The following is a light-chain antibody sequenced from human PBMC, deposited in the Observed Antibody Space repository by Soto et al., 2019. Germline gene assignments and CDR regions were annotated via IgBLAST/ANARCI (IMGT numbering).Light chain of an antibody. CDR1: SSDVGRYIY. V-gene: IGLV2-8*01. CDR2: EVS. J-gene: IGLJ1*01. Sequence: QSALAQRPSASGSPGQSVTISCTGTSSDVGRYIYVSWYQQHPGKAPKIIMYEVSKRPSGVPDRFSGSKSGNTASLTVSGLQAEDEADYYCSSYGGSNNYVFGTGTKVTVL. CDR3: SSYGGSNNYV.